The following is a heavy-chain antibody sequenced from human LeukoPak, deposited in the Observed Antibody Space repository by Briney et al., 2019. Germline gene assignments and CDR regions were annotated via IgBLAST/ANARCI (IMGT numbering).Heavy chain of an antibody. V-gene: IGHV3-21*01. CDR2: ISSSSSYI. J-gene: IGHJ6*04. D-gene: IGHD3-10*02. CDR1: GFTFSSYS. Sequence: GGSLRLSCAASGFTFSSYSMNWVRQAPGEGLEWVSSISSSSSYIYYADSVKGRFTISRDNAKNSLYLQMNSLRAEDTAVYYCAELGITMIGGVWGKETTVTISS. CDR3: AELGITMIGGV.